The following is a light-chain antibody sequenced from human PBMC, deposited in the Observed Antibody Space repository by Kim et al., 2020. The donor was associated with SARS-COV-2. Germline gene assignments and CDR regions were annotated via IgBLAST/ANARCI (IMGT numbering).Light chain of an antibody. J-gene: IGLJ1*01. CDR3: SSYTQSKKRV. Sequence: GRSITVSGTGSSSDVSAYNYVSWYQQHPNTAPKLVIDDVNNRPSGISDRFSGSKSGNTASLTISGLQAEDEAHYYCSSYTQSKKRVFGTGTKVTVL. CDR1: SSDVSAYNY. CDR2: DVN. V-gene: IGLV2-14*03.